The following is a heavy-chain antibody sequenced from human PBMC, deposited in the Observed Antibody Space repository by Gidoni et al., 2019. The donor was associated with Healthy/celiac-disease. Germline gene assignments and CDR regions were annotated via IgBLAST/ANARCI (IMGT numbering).Heavy chain of an antibody. Sequence: QLQLPQSGPGLVRPSQTLSLAAPISGASVANNSAAWNWIRQSPSRGLQWLGTTYYRSKWYNDYAASVKSRITINPDTSKNQFSLQLNSVTPEDTAVYYCARAEGSDWYLSYFHHWGQGALVTVSS. V-gene: IGHV6-1*01. CDR1: GASVANNSAA. CDR3: ARAEGSDWYLSYFHH. J-gene: IGHJ4*02. CDR2: TYYRSKWYN. D-gene: IGHD6-19*01.